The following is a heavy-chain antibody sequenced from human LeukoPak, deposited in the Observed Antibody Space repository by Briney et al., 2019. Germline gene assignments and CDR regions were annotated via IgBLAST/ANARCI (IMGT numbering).Heavy chain of an antibody. J-gene: IGHJ3*02. Sequence: PGGSLRLSCAASGFTFDDYGMNWVRQAPGKGLEWVSGINWNGGSTGYADSVKGRFTISRDNAKNSLYLQMNSLRAEDTALYHCAGEFDIQQLVFPGAFDIWGQGTMVTVSS. CDR3: AGEFDIQQLVFPGAFDI. D-gene: IGHD6-13*01. CDR2: INWNGGST. CDR1: GFTFDDYG. V-gene: IGHV3-20*01.